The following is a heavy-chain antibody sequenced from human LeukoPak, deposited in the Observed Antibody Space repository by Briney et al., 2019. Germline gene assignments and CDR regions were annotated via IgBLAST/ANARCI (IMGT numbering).Heavy chain of an antibody. Sequence: GGSLRLSCSASGFPFSSYAMSWVRQAPGKGLEWVSVISGSGGSTYYRDSVKGRFTISRDNSKNTLYLQMNSLTAGDTAVYYCAKDGTTTVTFDYWGQGTLVTVSS. J-gene: IGHJ4*02. CDR3: AKDGTTTVTFDY. D-gene: IGHD4-11*01. CDR2: ISGSGGST. V-gene: IGHV3-23*01. CDR1: GFPFSSYA.